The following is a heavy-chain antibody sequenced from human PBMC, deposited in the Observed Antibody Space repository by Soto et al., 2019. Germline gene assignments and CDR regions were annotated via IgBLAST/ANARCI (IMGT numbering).Heavy chain of an antibody. CDR2: VDSDGSST. CDR1: GFTFSTYW. CDR3: ARARCRGGSCYSGEAFDI. Sequence: EVQLVESGGGLVQPGGSLRLSCAASGFTFSTYWMPWARQAPRKGLVWVSRVDSDGSSTNYADSVKGRFTISRDNAKDTLYLQMNGLRAEDSAVYYCARARCRGGSCYSGEAFDIWGQGTMVTVSS. V-gene: IGHV3-74*01. J-gene: IGHJ3*02. D-gene: IGHD2-15*01.